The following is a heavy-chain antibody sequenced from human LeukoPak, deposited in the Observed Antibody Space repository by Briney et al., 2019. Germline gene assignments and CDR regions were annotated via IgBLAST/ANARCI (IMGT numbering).Heavy chain of an antibody. CDR3: VRVGGAFDL. J-gene: IGHJ3*01. D-gene: IGHD3-16*01. CDR2: ISSSSSTI. V-gene: IGHV3-48*01. Sequence: GGSLRLSCAASGFTFSSYGMNWVRKAPGKGLEWISYISSSSSTIYYADPVKGRFTISRDTAKKSLYMQMNSLRAEDRAGFYWVRVGGAFDLWGQGTRVSVSS. CDR1: GFTFSSYG.